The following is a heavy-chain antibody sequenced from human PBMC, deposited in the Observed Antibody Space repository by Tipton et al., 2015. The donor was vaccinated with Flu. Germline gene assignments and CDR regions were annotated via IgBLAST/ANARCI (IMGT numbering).Heavy chain of an antibody. CDR2: ISAYNGNT. V-gene: IGHV1-18*01. D-gene: IGHD3-10*01. CDR3: ARDLPYGSGSYYDYYYYYGMDV. J-gene: IGHJ6*02. Sequence: QLVQSGAEVKKPGASVKVSCKASGYTFTSYGISWVRQAPGQGLEWMGWISAYNGNTNYAQKLQGRVTMTTDTSTSTAYMELRSLRSDDTTVYYCARDLPYGSGSYYDYYYYYGMDVWGQGTTVTVSS. CDR1: GYTFTSYG.